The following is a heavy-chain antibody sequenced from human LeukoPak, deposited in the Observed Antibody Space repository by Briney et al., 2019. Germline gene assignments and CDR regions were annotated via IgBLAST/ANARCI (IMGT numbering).Heavy chain of an antibody. CDR3: AKSDSSGYYGDY. CDR2: ISGSGGST. J-gene: IGHJ4*02. D-gene: IGHD3-22*01. V-gene: IGHV3-23*01. Sequence: SGGSLRLSCAASGFTFSTYALSWFGKPPGKGLDWASAISGSGGSTYYADSVKGRFTISRDNSKNTLYLQMNSLRAEDTAVYYCAKSDSSGYYGDYWGQGTLVTVSS. CDR1: GFTFSTYA.